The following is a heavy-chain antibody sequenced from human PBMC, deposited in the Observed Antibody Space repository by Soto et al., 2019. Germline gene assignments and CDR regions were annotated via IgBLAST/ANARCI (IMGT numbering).Heavy chain of an antibody. V-gene: IGHV2-5*02. CDR2: IYWDDDK. D-gene: IGHD6-19*01. CDR1: GFSLSTSEVG. Sequence: QITLKESGPTLVKPTQTLTLTCTFSGFSLSTSEVGVGWIRQPPGKALEWLALIYWDDDKRYSPSLKSRLTIIKDTSKNQVDLTMTNMVPVDTATYYCAHSYSSGWYYGPFDYWGQGTLVTVSS. J-gene: IGHJ4*02. CDR3: AHSYSSGWYYGPFDY.